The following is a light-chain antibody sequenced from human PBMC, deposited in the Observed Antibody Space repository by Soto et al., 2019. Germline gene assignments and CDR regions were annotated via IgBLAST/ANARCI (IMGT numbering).Light chain of an antibody. CDR2: GAS. CDR3: QQYAGPPTT. Sequence: EIVLTQSPGTLSLSPAERATLSCRASQSVSSSYLAWYQQKPGQAPRLLIYGASSRATGIPDRFSGSGSGTDFTLTISRLEPEDFAVYFCQQYAGPPTTFGQGTRLEIK. J-gene: IGKJ5*01. CDR1: QSVSSSY. V-gene: IGKV3-20*01.